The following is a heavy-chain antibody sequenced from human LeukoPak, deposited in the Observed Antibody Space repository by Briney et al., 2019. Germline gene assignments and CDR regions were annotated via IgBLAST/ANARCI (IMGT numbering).Heavy chain of an antibody. D-gene: IGHD6-19*01. CDR2: IYSGGST. V-gene: IGHV3-53*01. Sequence: PGGSLRLSCAASGFTVSSNYMSWVRQAPGKGLEWVSVIYSGGSTYYADSVKGRFTISRDNSKNTLYPQMNSLRAEDTAVYYCARDGISVAGTFDYWGQGTLVTVSS. CDR1: GFTVSSNY. CDR3: ARDGISVAGTFDY. J-gene: IGHJ4*02.